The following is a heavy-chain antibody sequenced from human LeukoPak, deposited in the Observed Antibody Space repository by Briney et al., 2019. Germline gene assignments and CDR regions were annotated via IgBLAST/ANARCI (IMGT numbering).Heavy chain of an antibody. J-gene: IGHJ1*01. CDR2: IYYSGST. CDR1: GGSISSGDYY. V-gene: IGHV4-30-4*08. Sequence: SETLSLTCTVSGGSISSGDYYWSWIRQPPGKGLEWIGYIYYSGSTYYNPSLKSRVTISVDTSKNQFSLKLSSVTAADTAVYYCARDIYYYDSSGLTGYLQHWGQGTLVTVSS. D-gene: IGHD3-22*01. CDR3: ARDIYYYDSSGLTGYLQH.